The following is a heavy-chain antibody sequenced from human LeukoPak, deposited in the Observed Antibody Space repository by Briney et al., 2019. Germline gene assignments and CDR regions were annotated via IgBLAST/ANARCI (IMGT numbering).Heavy chain of an antibody. CDR2: IYYSGST. CDR1: GGSVRSSNYY. Sequence: PSETLSLTCTVSGGSVRSSNYYWNWIRQLPGKGLERIGYIYYSGSTNYNPSLKSQVTISLDTSNNQFSLRLNSVTAADTAVYYCAREASNYYDSSGYVWGQGILVTVSS. D-gene: IGHD3-22*01. V-gene: IGHV4-61*01. CDR3: AREASNYYDSSGYV. J-gene: IGHJ4*02.